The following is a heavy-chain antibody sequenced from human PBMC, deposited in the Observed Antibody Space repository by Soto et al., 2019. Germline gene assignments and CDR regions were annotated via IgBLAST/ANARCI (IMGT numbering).Heavy chain of an antibody. D-gene: IGHD3-10*01. J-gene: IGHJ4*02. V-gene: IGHV1-2*02. CDR2: IDPKNGGT. CDR1: GYSIGAYY. CDR3: GRDDYGIFPY. Sequence: ASVKVSWKSSGYSIGAYYIHWVRQAPGQGLEWMGWIDPKNGGTVSAQKFQGRLTMTRDTSISTVYMDLSGLTSDDTALYYCGRDDYGIFPYWGQGSLVTVSS.